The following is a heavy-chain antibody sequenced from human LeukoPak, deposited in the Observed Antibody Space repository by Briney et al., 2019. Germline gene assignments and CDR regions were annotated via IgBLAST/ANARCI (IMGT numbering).Heavy chain of an antibody. CDR2: ISSSGSTI. CDR1: AFTFSSYE. D-gene: IGHD4-11*01. V-gene: IGHV3-48*03. Sequence: PGGSLRLSCAASAFTFSSYEMNWVRQAPGKGLEWVSYISSSGSTIYYADSVKGRFTISRDNAKNSLYLQMNRLSAEDTAVYYCVPRPTTERYWGRGTLVTVSS. CDR3: VPRPTTERY. J-gene: IGHJ4*02.